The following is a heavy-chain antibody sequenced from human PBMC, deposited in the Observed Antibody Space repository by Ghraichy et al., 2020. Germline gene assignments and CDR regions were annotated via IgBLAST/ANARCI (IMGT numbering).Heavy chain of an antibody. CDR2: IKQDGSEK. V-gene: IGHV3-7*01. CDR1: GFTFSSYW. Sequence: GGSLRLSCAASGFTFSSYWMSWVRQAPGKGLEWVANIKQDGSEKYYVDSVKGRFTISRDNAKNSLYLQMNSLRAEDTAVYYCARDLNTMVQGVIYDAFDIWGQGTMVTVSS. CDR3: ARDLNTMVQGVIYDAFDI. D-gene: IGHD3-10*01. J-gene: IGHJ3*02.